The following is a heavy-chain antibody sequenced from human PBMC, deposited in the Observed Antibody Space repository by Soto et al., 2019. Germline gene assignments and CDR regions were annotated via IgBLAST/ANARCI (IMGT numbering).Heavy chain of an antibody. CDR1: GYTFTGYY. CDR3: ARDHGVLLWFGVGNGMDV. V-gene: IGHV1-2*04. Sequence: QVQLVQSGAEVKKPGASVKVSCKASGYTFTGYYMHWVRQAPGQGLEWMGWINPNSGGTNYAQKFQGWVTMTRDTSISTAYMELSRLRSDDTAVYYCARDHGVLLWFGVGNGMDVWGQGTTVTVSS. D-gene: IGHD3-10*01. CDR2: INPNSGGT. J-gene: IGHJ6*02.